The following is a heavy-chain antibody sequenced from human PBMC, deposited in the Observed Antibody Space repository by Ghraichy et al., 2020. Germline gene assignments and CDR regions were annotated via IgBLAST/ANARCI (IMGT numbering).Heavy chain of an antibody. CDR3: AAEPSIVGATISIAGMSPGMDV. CDR2: IVVGSGNT. CDR1: GFTFTSSA. J-gene: IGHJ6*02. Sequence: SVKVSCKASGFTFTSSAMQWVRQARGQRLEWIGWIVVGSGNTNYAQKFQERVTITRDMSTSTAYMELSSLRSEDTAVYYCAAEPSIVGATISIAGMSPGMDVWGQGTTVTVSS. D-gene: IGHD1-26*01. V-gene: IGHV1-58*02.